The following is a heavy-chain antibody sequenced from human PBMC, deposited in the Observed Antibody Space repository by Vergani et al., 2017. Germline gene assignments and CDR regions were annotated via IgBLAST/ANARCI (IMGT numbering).Heavy chain of an antibody. J-gene: IGHJ6*03. CDR3: ARGTLYHYYYIDV. CDR1: GFTFSSYG. CDR2: IWYDGSNK. D-gene: IGHD1-1*01. Sequence: QVQLVESGGGVVQPGRSLRLSCAASGFTFSSYGMHWVRQAPGKGLEWVAVIWYDGSNKYYADSVKGRFTISRDNSKNTLYLQMNSLRAEDTAVYYCARGTLYHYYYIDVWGKGTTVTVSS. V-gene: IGHV3-33*01.